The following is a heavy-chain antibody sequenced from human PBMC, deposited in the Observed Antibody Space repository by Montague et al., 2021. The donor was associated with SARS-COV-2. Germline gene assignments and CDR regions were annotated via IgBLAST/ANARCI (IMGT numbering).Heavy chain of an antibody. D-gene: IGHD4-23*01. CDR1: GFSLSTSGMC. Sequence: PALGKPTQTLTLTCTFSGFSLSTSGMCVSWIRQPPGKALEWLTLIDWDDDKYYSTSLKARLTISKDTSKNQVVLTMTNMDPVDTATYSCARSYGTTVVTRAFDYWGQGTLVTVSS. V-gene: IGHV2-70*01. CDR2: IDWDDDK. J-gene: IGHJ4*02. CDR3: ARSYGTTVVTRAFDY.